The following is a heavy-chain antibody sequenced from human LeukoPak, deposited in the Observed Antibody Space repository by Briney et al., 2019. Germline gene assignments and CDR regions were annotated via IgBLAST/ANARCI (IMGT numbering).Heavy chain of an antibody. CDR3: ARGGYGDYPAYGMDV. CDR2: IYYSGST. D-gene: IGHD4-17*01. CDR1: GGSISSYY. J-gene: IGHJ6*02. V-gene: IGHV4-59*01. Sequence: SETLSLTCTVSGGSISSYYWSWIRQPPGKGLEWIGYIYYSGSTNYNPSLKSRVTISVDTSKNQFSLKLSSVTAADTAVYYCARGGYGDYPAYGMDVWGQGTTVTVSS.